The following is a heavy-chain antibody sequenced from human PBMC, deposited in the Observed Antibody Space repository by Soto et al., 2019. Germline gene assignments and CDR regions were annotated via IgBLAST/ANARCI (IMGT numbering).Heavy chain of an antibody. CDR1: GFSFSTFA. CDR3: ARDGLPDDFRSGGYWFDP. CDR2: ISHDGRNE. J-gene: IGHJ5*02. Sequence: ESGGGVVQPGRSLRLSCAASGFSFSTFALHWVRQAPGEGLEWVALISHDGRNEKYAESVKGRFTISRDNSKNTVYMQMDSLRLEDTGVYYCARDGLPDDFRSGGYWFDPWGQGTQVTVSS. D-gene: IGHD3-3*01. V-gene: IGHV3-30-3*01.